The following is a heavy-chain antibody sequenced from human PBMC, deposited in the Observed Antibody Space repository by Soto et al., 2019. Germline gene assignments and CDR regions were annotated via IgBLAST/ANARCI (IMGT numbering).Heavy chain of an antibody. CDR1: GGSISSGDYY. CDR3: ARGDYNDCRGYDY. CDR2: IHYSGDS. J-gene: IGHJ4*02. V-gene: IGHV4-31*03. Sequence: QVQLQESGPGLVKPSQTLSLTCTVSGGSISSGDYYWSWIRQHPGKGLEWIGYIHYSGDSYYNPYIKSRVTRSIDTSKNQFSLKLSSVTAADTAVYYCARGDYNDCRGYDYWGQGTLVTVSS. D-gene: IGHD4-17*01.